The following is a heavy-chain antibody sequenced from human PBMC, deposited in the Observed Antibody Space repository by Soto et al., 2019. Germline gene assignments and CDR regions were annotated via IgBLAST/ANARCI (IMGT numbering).Heavy chain of an antibody. D-gene: IGHD2-15*01. CDR2: ISHDETNK. J-gene: IGHJ4*02. CDR1: GFTFGNYG. V-gene: IGHV3-30*18. CDR3: AKGGCRWFQSDY. Sequence: QIHLVQSGGGVVQPGRSLLLSCAGSGFTFGNYGMHWVRQAPGKGLEWVAVISHDETNKYYIDSVKGRFSISRDNSKNTVDLQMDSLRPEDTAVYFCAKGGCRWFQSDYWGQGPLVTVSS.